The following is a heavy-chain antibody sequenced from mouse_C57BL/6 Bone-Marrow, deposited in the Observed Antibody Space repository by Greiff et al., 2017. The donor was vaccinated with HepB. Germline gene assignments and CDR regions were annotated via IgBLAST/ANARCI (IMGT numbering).Heavy chain of an antibody. CDR1: GFTFTDYY. J-gene: IGHJ2*01. Sequence: EVQLVESGGGLVQPGGSLSLSCAASGFTFTDYYMSWVRQPPGKALEWLGFIRNKANGYTTEYSASVKGRFTISRDNSQSILYLQMNALRAEDSATYYCARSDYGVFDYWGQGTTLTVSS. D-gene: IGHD2-4*01. CDR2: IRNKANGYTT. V-gene: IGHV7-3*01. CDR3: ARSDYGVFDY.